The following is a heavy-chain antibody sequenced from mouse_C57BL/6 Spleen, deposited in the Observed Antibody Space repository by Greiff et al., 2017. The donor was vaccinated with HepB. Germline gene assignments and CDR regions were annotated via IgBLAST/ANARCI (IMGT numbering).Heavy chain of an antibody. CDR3: ARYYYGSSYVKAMDY. CDR1: GFNIKNTY. J-gene: IGHJ4*01. D-gene: IGHD1-1*01. Sequence: EVQLQESVAELVRPGASVKLSCTASGFNIKNTYMHWVKQRPEQGLEWIGRIDPANGNTKYAPKFQGKATITADTSSNTAYLQLSSLTSEDTAIYYCARYYYGSSYVKAMDYWGQGTSVTVSS. V-gene: IGHV14-3*01. CDR2: IDPANGNT.